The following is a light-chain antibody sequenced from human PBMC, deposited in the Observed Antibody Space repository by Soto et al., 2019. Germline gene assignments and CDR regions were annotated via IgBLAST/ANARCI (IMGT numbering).Light chain of an antibody. CDR2: ASY. CDR3: QHSYSTPRYT. Sequence: DIQITQSPSSLSASVGDRVTITCRASQSISSHLNWYQHKPGRPPRLLIFASYILEGGVPSRFSGSVSDTYFTLTIDSLQPEDVATYYCQHSYSTPRYTFGQGTKVEI. CDR1: QSISSH. J-gene: IGKJ2*01. V-gene: IGKV1-39*01.